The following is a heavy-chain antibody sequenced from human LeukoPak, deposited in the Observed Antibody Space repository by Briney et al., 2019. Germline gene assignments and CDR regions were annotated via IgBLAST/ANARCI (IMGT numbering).Heavy chain of an antibody. V-gene: IGHV4-4*09. J-gene: IGHJ1*01. Sequence: SETLSLTCSVSGGSISSHSWNWIRQPPGEGPEWIGCIYNSGGTNYNPSLKSRVSISIDTSKNQFSLKLSSVTAADTAVYYCARDKIEMATRQEYFQHWGQGTLVTVSS. CDR1: GGSISSHS. D-gene: IGHD5-24*01. CDR2: IYNSGGT. CDR3: ARDKIEMATRQEYFQH.